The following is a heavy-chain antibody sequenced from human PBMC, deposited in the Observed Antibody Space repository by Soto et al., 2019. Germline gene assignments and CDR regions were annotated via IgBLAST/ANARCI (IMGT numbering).Heavy chain of an antibody. V-gene: IGHV6-1*01. D-gene: IGHD1-1*01. CDR1: GDSVSSNSAA. J-gene: IGHJ6*02. CDR3: ARDRQLQQNYSYYGMDV. CDR2: TYYRSKWYN. Sequence: SQTLSLTCAISGDSVSSNSAAWNWIRQSPSRGLEWLGRTYYRSKWYNDYAVSVKSRITINPDTSKNQFSLQLNSVTPEDTAVYYCARDRQLQQNYSYYGMDVWGQGTTVTVSS.